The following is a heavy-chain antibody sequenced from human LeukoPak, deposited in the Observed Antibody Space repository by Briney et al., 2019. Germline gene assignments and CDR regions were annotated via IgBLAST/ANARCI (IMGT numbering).Heavy chain of an antibody. J-gene: IGHJ4*02. CDR2: IYYSGST. V-gene: IGHV4-59*08. CDR3: ARRNGYGDFDF. CDR1: GGSISSYY. D-gene: IGHD4-17*01. Sequence: SETLSLTCTVSGGSISSYYWSWIRQPPGKGLEWIGYIYYSGSTNYNPSLKSRVTISVDTSKNQFSLKLSSVTAADTAVYYCARRNGYGDFDFWGQGTLVTVSS.